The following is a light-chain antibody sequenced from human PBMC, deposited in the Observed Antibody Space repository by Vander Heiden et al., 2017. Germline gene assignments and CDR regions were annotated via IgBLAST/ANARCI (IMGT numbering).Light chain of an antibody. J-gene: IGLJ1*01. V-gene: IGLV3-1*01. Sequence: SSGLSQPPSVSVSPGQTASNTCYGATLGDKYACWYQQKPGQAPVLVIDQDTKRHSGIPVRFSGPNSGNTATLTTTGTQAMDESDYFCQAWDISTVVFGTGTKVTVL. CDR2: QDT. CDR3: QAWDISTVV. CDR1: TLGDKY.